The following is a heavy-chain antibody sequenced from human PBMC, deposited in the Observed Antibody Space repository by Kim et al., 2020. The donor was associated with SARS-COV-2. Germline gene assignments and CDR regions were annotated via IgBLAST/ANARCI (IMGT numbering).Heavy chain of an antibody. CDR3: ARDLGYYYDSSGNGMDV. CDR1: GFTFSSYW. CDR2: INSDGSST. J-gene: IGHJ6*02. Sequence: GGSLRLSCAASGFTFSSYWMHWVRQAPGKGLVWVSRINSDGSSTSYADSVKCRFTISRDNAKNTLYLQMNSLRAEDTAVYYCARDLGYYYDSSGNGMDVWGQGTTVTVSS. D-gene: IGHD3-22*01. V-gene: IGHV3-74*01.